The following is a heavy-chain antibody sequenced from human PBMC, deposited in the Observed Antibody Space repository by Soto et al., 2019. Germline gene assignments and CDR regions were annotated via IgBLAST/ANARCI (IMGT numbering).Heavy chain of an antibody. CDR2: IKSKTDGGTT. V-gene: IGHV3-15*07. CDR1: GFTFSNAW. D-gene: IGHD2-15*01. J-gene: IGHJ6*02. Sequence: GGSLRLSCAASGFTFSNAWMNWVRQAPGKGLEWVGRIKSKTDGGTTDYAAPVKGRFTISRDDSKNTLYLQMNSLKTEDTAVYYCTRAYCSGGSCYQVGYYYYGMDVWGQGTTVTVSS. CDR3: TRAYCSGGSCYQVGYYYYGMDV.